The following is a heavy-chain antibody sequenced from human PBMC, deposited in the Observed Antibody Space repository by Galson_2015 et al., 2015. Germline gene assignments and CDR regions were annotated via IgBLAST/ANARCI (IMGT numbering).Heavy chain of an antibody. CDR3: ARDVEIVPAAIYFDY. Sequence: QSGAEVKKPGASVKVSCKASGYTFTSYGISWVRQAPGQGLEWMGWISAYNGNTNYAQKLQGRVTMTTDTSTSTAYMELRSLRSDDTAVYYCARDVEIVPAAIYFDYWGQGTLVTVSS. CDR2: ISAYNGNT. V-gene: IGHV1-18*01. D-gene: IGHD2-2*02. CDR1: GYTFTSYG. J-gene: IGHJ4*02.